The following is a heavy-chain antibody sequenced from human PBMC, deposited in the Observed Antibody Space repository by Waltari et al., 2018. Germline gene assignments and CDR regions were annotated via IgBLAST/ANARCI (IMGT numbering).Heavy chain of an antibody. CDR3: AKEGFGGYCSGGSCYVG. V-gene: IGHV3-23*04. D-gene: IGHD2-15*01. CDR1: GFTFSSYA. Sequence: EVQLVESGGGLVQPGGSLRLSCAASGFTFSSYAMSWVRQAPGKGLEWVSAISGSGGSKYDAGSVKGRFTISRDESKNTLYLQMNSLRAEDPAVYYCAKEGFGGYCSGGSCYVGWGQGTLVTVSS. J-gene: IGHJ4*02. CDR2: ISGSGGSK.